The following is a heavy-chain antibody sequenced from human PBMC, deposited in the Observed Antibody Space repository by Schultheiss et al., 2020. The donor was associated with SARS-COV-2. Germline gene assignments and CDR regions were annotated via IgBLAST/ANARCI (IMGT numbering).Heavy chain of an antibody. CDR2: IKQDGSEK. D-gene: IGHD4-23*01. V-gene: IGHV3-7*04. Sequence: GGSLRLSCAASGFTFSSYWMSWVRQAPGKGLEWVANIKQDGSEKYYVDSVKGRFTISRDNAKNSLYLQMNSLRAEDTAVYYCARGHGGNLNRFLGALYWGQGTLVTVSS. CDR3: ARGHGGNLNRFLGALY. CDR1: GFTFSSYW. J-gene: IGHJ4*02.